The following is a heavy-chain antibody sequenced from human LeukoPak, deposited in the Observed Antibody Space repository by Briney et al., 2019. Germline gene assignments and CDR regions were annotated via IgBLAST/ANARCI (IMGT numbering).Heavy chain of an antibody. Sequence: ASVKVSCKASGYTFTSYGISWVRQAPGQGLEWMGWISAHNGNTNYAQKLQGRVTMTTGKSTSTAYMELRSVRSDATAVYYCARDRFSSSWYAGASDYYYMDVWGKGTTVTVSS. J-gene: IGHJ6*03. D-gene: IGHD6-13*01. V-gene: IGHV1-18*04. CDR2: ISAHNGNT. CDR3: ARDRFSSSWYAGASDYYYMDV. CDR1: GYTFTSYG.